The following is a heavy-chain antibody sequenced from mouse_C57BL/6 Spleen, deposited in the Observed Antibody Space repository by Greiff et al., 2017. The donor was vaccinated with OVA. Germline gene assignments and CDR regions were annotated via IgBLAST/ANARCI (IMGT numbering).Heavy chain of an antibody. D-gene: IGHD2-5*01. CDR3: ARGGYSNSPFDY. J-gene: IGHJ2*01. V-gene: IGHV1-54*01. Sequence: VKLQESGAELVRPGTSVKVSCKASGYAFTNYLIEWVKQRPGQGLEWIGVINPGSGGTNYNEKFKGKATLTADKSSSTAYMQLSSLTSEDSAVYFCARGGYSNSPFDYWGQGTTLTVSS. CDR1: GYAFTNYL. CDR2: INPGSGGT.